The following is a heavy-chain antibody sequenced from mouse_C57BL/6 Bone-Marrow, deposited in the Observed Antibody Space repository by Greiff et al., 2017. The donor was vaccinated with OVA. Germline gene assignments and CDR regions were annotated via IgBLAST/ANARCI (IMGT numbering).Heavy chain of an antibody. CDR1: GFNIKDDY. Sequence: EVQGVASGAELVRPGASVKLSCTASGFNIKDDYMHWVKQRPEQGLEWIGWIDPENGDTEYASKFQGKATITADTSSNTAYLQLSSLTSEDTAVYYCTSYGNFDYWGQGTTLTVSS. V-gene: IGHV14-4*01. J-gene: IGHJ2*01. CDR3: TSYGNFDY. CDR2: IDPENGDT. D-gene: IGHD2-1*01.